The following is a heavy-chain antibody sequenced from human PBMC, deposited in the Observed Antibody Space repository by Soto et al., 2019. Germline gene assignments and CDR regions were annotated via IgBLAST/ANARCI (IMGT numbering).Heavy chain of an antibody. D-gene: IGHD5-12*01. CDR3: ARGDGYISYYYGMDV. CDR1: GFTFSRRW. CDR2: INKDGSDT. Sequence: GSLRLSCVASGFTFSRRWMHWVRQAPGRGLVWVSRINKDGSDTTYADSVRGRLTISRDNARNTLYLQLNSLRAEDTAVYYCARGDGYISYYYGMDVWGQGTTVTVSS. J-gene: IGHJ6*02. V-gene: IGHV3-74*01.